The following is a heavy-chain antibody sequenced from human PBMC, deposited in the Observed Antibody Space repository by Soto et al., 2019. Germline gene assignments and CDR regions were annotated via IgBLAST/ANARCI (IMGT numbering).Heavy chain of an antibody. J-gene: IGHJ3*02. CDR1: GFTLGTYW. V-gene: IGHV3-7*05. Sequence: EVQLEESGGGLVQPGGSLRLSCAASGFTLGTYWMTWVRQAPGKGREWVANIKQDESKKSYLDSVRGRFTISRDNARNSLYLQMNSLRVEDTGLYYCARDVSPGSSSLYLDAFDIWGQGTMVIVSS. CDR3: ARDVSPGSSSLYLDAFDI. CDR2: IKQDESKK. D-gene: IGHD3-10*01.